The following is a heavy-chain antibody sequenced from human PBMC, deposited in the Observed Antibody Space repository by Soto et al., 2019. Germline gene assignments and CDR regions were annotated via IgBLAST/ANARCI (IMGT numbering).Heavy chain of an antibody. CDR3: TRELAAGY. J-gene: IGHJ4*02. CDR2: INGDGSTT. Sequence: GRSLRLSCAVSGFTFSRYWMHWVRQAPGKGLVWVSRINGDGSTTNYADSVKGRFTMSRDNAKNTLYLQMNSLRAEDTAVYYCTRELAAGYWGQGTLVTVSS. CDR1: GFTFSRYW. D-gene: IGHD6-19*01. V-gene: IGHV3-74*01.